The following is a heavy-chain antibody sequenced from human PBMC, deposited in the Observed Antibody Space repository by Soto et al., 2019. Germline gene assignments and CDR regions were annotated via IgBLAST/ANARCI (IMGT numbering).Heavy chain of an antibody. Sequence: QVQLVQSGAEVKKPGSSVRVSCKASGTIFSSYPISWVRQAPGQGLEWMGRIIPILGETNSAQKFQDRVTLTADKSTNTAYMELNSLRLEDTAVYYCARGLGGRMDDWGQGTTVTVSS. J-gene: IGHJ6*02. CDR1: GTIFSSYP. V-gene: IGHV1-69*08. CDR3: ARGLGGRMDD. CDR2: IIPILGET. D-gene: IGHD3-16*01.